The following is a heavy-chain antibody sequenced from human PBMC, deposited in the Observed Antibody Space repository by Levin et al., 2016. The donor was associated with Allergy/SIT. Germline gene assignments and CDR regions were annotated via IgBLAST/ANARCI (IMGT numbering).Heavy chain of an antibody. Sequence: GESLKISCETSGFNFRDNAMSWVRQAPGKGLEWVSAIGSSDTHYSDSVKGRFIISRDNSKNTVFLQMNSLRVDDTALYYCVKDCWECGFDYWGQGTLVTVSS. D-gene: IGHD1-26*01. CDR3: VKDCWECGFDY. CDR2: IGSSDT. CDR1: GFNFRDNA. J-gene: IGHJ4*02. V-gene: IGHV3-23*01.